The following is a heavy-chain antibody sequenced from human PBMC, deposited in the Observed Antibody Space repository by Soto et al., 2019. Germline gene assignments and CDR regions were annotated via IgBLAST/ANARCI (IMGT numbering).Heavy chain of an antibody. CDR1: GDTFTNFG. CDR3: ARVLRGVVNWFDP. CDR2: IATYNSNK. V-gene: IGHV1-18*01. Sequence: HLVQSGPEVKKPGASVTVSCKTSGDTFTNFGLSWVRQAPGQGHEWMGWIATYNSNKNYAQKFQGRLTLTTDTSTSTGYMELKSLEYDDTAVYYCARVLRGVVNWFDPSGQGTLVTVSS. J-gene: IGHJ5*02. D-gene: IGHD3-10*01.